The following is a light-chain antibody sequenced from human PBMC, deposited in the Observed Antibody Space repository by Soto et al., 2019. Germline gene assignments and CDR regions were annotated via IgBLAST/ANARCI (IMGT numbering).Light chain of an antibody. CDR2: EVS. Sequence: QSALTQPASVSGSPGQSISMSCTGTSSDVGGYNFVSWYQQHPGKAPKVIFYEVSNRPSGVSYRFSGSKSGNTAFLTISGLQAEDEADYYGSSDASSNTPVVLGGGTKRPVL. V-gene: IGLV2-14*01. CDR3: SSDASSNTPVV. CDR1: SSDVGGYNF. J-gene: IGLJ2*01.